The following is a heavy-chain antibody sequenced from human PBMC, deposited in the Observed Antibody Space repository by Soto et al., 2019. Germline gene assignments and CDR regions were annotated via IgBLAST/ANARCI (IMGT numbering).Heavy chain of an antibody. CDR3: ARFCYGGNSEGSGVYYYYGMDV. V-gene: IGHV4-34*01. CDR2: INHSGST. J-gene: IGHJ6*02. D-gene: IGHD4-17*01. Sequence: PSETLSLTCAVYGGTFSGYYWRWISKTPGKGLEWIGEINHSGSTNYNPSLKSRVTISVDTSKNQFSLKLSSVTAADTAVYYCARFCYGGNSEGSGVYYYYGMDVWGQGTTVTVSS. CDR1: GGTFSGYY.